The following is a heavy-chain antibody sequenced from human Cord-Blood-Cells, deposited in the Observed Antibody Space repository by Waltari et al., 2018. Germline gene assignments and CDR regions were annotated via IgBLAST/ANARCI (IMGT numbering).Heavy chain of an antibody. V-gene: IGHV4-38-2*02. D-gene: IGHD5-12*01. J-gene: IGHJ3*02. CDR3: AREGYSGYDFAFDI. CDR1: GYSISSGYY. Sequence: QVQLQESGPGLVKPSETLSLTCAVSGYSISSGYYWGWIRQPPGKGLEWIGSIYHSGSTDYNPALKSRVTISVDTSKNQFSLKLSSVTAADTAVYYCAREGYSGYDFAFDIWGQGTMVTVSS. CDR2: IYHSGST.